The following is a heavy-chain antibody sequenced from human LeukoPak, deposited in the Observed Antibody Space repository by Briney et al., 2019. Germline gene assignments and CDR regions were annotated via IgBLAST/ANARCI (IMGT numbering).Heavy chain of an antibody. CDR1: GFTFSNYR. J-gene: IGHJ4*02. CDR2: ISGSGDST. CDR3: ARDWSYGDSLLDY. V-gene: IGHV3-23*01. D-gene: IGHD4-17*01. Sequence: GGSLRLSCAASGFTFSNYRMNWVRQAPGKGLEWVSGISGSGDSTYYTDSVKGRFTISRDNSKNTLYLQMNSLRAEDTAVHYCARDWSYGDSLLDYWGQGTLVTVSS.